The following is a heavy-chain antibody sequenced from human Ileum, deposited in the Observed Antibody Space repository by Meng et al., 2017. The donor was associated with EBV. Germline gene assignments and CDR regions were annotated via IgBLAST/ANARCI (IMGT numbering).Heavy chain of an antibody. D-gene: IGHD3-10*01. Sequence: VRLVQSGAGVEKPGASVKVLCKASCYRFTAFGISWVRQAPGQGPEWMGWITTYNGDTKYAQKFQGRVTMTRETSTNTAYMELTSLRSDDTAVYYCARTYYGSYGFDYWGQGTLVTVSS. V-gene: IGHV1-18*01. CDR3: ARTYYGSYGFDY. CDR1: CYRFTAFG. J-gene: IGHJ4*02. CDR2: ITTYNGDT.